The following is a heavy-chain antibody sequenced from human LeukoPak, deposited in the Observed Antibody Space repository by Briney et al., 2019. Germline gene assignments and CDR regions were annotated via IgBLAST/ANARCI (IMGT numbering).Heavy chain of an antibody. CDR3: ARRGSGSYYNNWFDP. CDR1: GFTFSDYY. CDR2: ISSSGSTI. V-gene: IGHV3-11*01. D-gene: IGHD3-10*01. Sequence: GGSLRLSCAASGFTFSDYYMSWIRQAPGKGLEWVSYISSSGSTIYYADSVKGRFTISRDNAKNSPYLQMNSLRAEDTAVYYCARRGSGSYYNNWFDPWGQGTLVTVSS. J-gene: IGHJ5*02.